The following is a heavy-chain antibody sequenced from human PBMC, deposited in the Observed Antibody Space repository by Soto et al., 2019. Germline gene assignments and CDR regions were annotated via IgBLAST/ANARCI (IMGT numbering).Heavy chain of an antibody. CDR3: ASPGGYCSSTSCYRLGAFDI. CDR1: GGTFSSYA. D-gene: IGHD2-2*01. J-gene: IGHJ3*02. Sequence: QVQLLQSGAEVKKPGSSVKVSCKASGGTFSSYAISWVRQPPGQGLERMGGIIPIFGTANHAQKFQGRVTITADKSTSTAYMELSSLRSEDTAVYYCASPGGYCSSTSCYRLGAFDIWGQGTMVTVSS. CDR2: IIPIFGTA. V-gene: IGHV1-69*06.